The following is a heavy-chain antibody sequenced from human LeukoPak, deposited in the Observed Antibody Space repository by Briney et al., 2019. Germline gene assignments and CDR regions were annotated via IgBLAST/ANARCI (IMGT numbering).Heavy chain of an antibody. CDR1: GFSFSTYW. V-gene: IGHV3-7*05. CDR2: IKQVVSEK. Sequence: GGSLRLSCAASGFSFSTYWMTSVRQAPGKGLDWVSNIKQVVSEKYYVYSVKGQFTISRDNAKNSLYLQMNSLRAEDTAVYYCARGYNWFDPWGQGTLLTVSS. J-gene: IGHJ5*02. CDR3: ARGYNWFDP.